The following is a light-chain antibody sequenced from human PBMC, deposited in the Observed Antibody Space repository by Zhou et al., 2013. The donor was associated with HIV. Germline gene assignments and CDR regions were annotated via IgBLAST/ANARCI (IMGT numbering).Light chain of an antibody. J-gene: IGKJ4*01. CDR1: QSISNY. CDR2: DAS. V-gene: IGKV1-13*02. Sequence: IKMTQSPSSLSASVGDRVTITCRASQSISNYLNWYQQKPEKAPKLLIYDASSLESGVPSRFSGSGSGTDFTLTISSLQPEDFATYYCQQFNSYPLTFGGGTKVEIK. CDR3: QQFNSYPLT.